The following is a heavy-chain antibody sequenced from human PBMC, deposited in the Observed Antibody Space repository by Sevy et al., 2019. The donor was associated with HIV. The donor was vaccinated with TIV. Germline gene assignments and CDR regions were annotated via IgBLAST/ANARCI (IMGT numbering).Heavy chain of an antibody. CDR3: ASRMVRGVKGDQFDY. Sequence: SETLSLTCTVSGGSISSGGYYWSWIRQHPGKGLEWIGYIYYSGSTYYNPSLKSRVTISVDTSKNQFSLKLSSVTAADTAVYYCASRMVRGVKGDQFDYWGQGTLVTVSS. CDR2: IYYSGST. V-gene: IGHV4-31*03. CDR1: GGSISSGGYY. J-gene: IGHJ4*02. D-gene: IGHD3-10*01.